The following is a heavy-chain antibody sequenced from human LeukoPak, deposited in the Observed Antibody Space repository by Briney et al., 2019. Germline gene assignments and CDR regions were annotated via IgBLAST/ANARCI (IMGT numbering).Heavy chain of an antibody. CDR2: INPNSGGT. CDR1: GYTFTGYY. CDR3: ARDGGSASNPNHDAFDI. V-gene: IGHV1-2*06. D-gene: IGHD3-16*01. Sequence: TSVKVSCKASGYTFTGYYMHWVRQAPGQGLEWMGRINPNSGGTNYAQTFQGRFTITRDTSISTAYLELSRLRSDDMAVYYCARDGGSASNPNHDAFDIWGQGTMVTVSS. J-gene: IGHJ3*02.